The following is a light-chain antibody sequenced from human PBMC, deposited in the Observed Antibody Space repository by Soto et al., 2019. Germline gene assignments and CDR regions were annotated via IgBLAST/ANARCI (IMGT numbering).Light chain of an antibody. CDR3: QQWRSSSWT. CDR2: GTS. V-gene: IGKV3-20*01. CDR1: QSVSSTY. Sequence: EIVLTQSPGTLSLSPGERAALSCRASQSVSSTYLAWYQQKPGQAPRLLIYGTSSRATGVPDRFSGSGSGTDFTLTISRLEPEDFAVYYCQQWRSSSWTFGQGTKVEIK. J-gene: IGKJ1*01.